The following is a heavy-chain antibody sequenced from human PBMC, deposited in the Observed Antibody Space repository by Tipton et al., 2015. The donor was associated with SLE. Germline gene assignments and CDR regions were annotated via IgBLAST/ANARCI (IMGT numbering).Heavy chain of an antibody. V-gene: IGHV4-34*01. Sequence: TLSLTCAVYGGSFSGYYWSWIRQPPGKGLEWIGEINHSGSTNYNPSLKSRVTISVDTSKNQFSLKLSSVTAADTAVYYCARDRGYCSGGSCYGWFDPWGQGTLVTVSS. CDR1: GGSFSGYY. J-gene: IGHJ5*02. CDR3: ARDRGYCSGGSCYGWFDP. D-gene: IGHD2-15*01. CDR2: INHSGST.